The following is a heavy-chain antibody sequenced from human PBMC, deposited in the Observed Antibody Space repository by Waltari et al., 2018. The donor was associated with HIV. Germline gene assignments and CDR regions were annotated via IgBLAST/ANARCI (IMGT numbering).Heavy chain of an antibody. D-gene: IGHD3-16*01. J-gene: IGHJ3*01. CDR3: ARDPGGADAFDF. Sequence: EVQLVESGGGLVQPGGSLRLSCSVSGFSFSRFWLSWVRQAPGKGLEWVANIKQDGSEKYYVDSVKGRFNISRDNAKNSLYLQMNSLRDEDTAVYYCARDPGGADAFDFWGQGTMVTVSS. CDR1: GFSFSRFW. CDR2: IKQDGSEK. V-gene: IGHV3-7*01.